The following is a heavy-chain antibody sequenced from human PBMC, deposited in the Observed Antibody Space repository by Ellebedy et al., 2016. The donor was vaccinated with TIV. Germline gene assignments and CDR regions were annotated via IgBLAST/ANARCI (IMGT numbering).Heavy chain of an antibody. CDR1: GFTFSSYW. CDR3: ARASTVVTPDYGMDV. V-gene: IGHV3-74*01. CDR2: INRDGSFT. D-gene: IGHD4-23*01. Sequence: GESLKISCAASGFTFSSYWMHWVRQAPGKGLVWVSRINRDGSFTSYADFVEGRLTIFRDNAKNMLYLQMNSLRAEDTAVYYCARASTVVTPDYGMDVWGHGTTVTVSS. J-gene: IGHJ6*02.